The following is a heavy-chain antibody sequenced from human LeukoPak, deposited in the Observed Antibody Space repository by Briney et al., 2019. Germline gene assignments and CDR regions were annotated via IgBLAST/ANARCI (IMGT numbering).Heavy chain of an antibody. V-gene: IGHV5-51*01. Sequence: GESLKISCKATGFIFTNYWIGWVRQMPGRGLEWMGIIYPGDSDIRYSPSFQGQVTISADKSVSTAYLQWSSLKASDTAMYYCVTGGSGSFYNPFDYWGQGTLVTVSS. CDR2: IYPGDSDI. J-gene: IGHJ4*02. D-gene: IGHD3-10*01. CDR1: GFIFTNYW. CDR3: VTGGSGSFYNPFDY.